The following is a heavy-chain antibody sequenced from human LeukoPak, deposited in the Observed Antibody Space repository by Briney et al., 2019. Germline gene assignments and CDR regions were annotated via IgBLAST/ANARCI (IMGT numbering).Heavy chain of an antibody. CDR1: GGSISSYY. CDR2: IYYSGTT. V-gene: IGHV4-59*12. D-gene: IGHD3-22*01. CDR3: ARDTYYYDSSGYSNFDY. J-gene: IGHJ4*02. Sequence: PSETLSLTCTVSGGSISSYYWSWIRQPPGKGLEWIGYIYYSGTTNYNPSLKSRVTISVDTSKNQFSLKLSSVTAADTAVYYCARDTYYYDSSGYSNFDYWGQGTLVTVSS.